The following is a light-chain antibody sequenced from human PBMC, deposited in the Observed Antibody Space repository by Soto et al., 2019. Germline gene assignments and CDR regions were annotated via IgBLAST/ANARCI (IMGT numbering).Light chain of an antibody. CDR3: SSYAGSSNV. Sequence: QSVLTQPPSASGSPGQSVAISCTGTSSDVGGYSYVSWYQQHPGKAPKLMIYEVNKRPSGVPDRFSGSKSGNTASLTVSGLQAEDEADYYCSSYAGSSNVFGTGNKLTVL. J-gene: IGLJ1*01. CDR2: EVN. CDR1: SSDVGGYSY. V-gene: IGLV2-8*01.